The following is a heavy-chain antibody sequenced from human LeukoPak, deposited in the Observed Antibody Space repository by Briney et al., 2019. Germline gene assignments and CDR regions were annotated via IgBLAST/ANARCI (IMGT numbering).Heavy chain of an antibody. D-gene: IGHD2-2*01. J-gene: IGHJ4*02. CDR3: ARDGGEYCSSTSCYEGYYFDY. CDR1: GYTFTSYY. CDR2: INPSGGST. Sequence: ASVKVSCKASGYTFTSYYMHWVRQAPGQGLEWMGLINPSGGSTSYAQKFQGRVTMTRDTSTSTVYMELSSLRSEDTAVYYCARDGGEYCSSTSCYEGYYFDYWGQGTLVTVSS. V-gene: IGHV1-46*01.